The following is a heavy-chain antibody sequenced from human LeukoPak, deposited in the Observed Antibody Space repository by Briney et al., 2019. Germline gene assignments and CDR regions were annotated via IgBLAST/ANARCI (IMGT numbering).Heavy chain of an antibody. V-gene: IGHV1-24*01. Sequence: ASVTVSCKVSGYTLTELSLHWVRQAPGKGLEWMGGLHPEDGEMIYSQKFQGRVTMTADTSTDIAYMEMSSLRSEDTAVYYCATGRTKWDLLNYWGQGTLVTVSS. CDR3: ATGRTKWDLLNY. J-gene: IGHJ4*02. CDR1: GYTLTELS. D-gene: IGHD1-26*01. CDR2: LHPEDGEM.